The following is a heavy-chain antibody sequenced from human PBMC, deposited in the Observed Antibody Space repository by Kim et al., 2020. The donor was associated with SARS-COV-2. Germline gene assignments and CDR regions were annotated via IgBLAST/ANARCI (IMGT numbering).Heavy chain of an antibody. CDR2: IYSGGST. V-gene: IGHV3-66*02. J-gene: IGHJ6*02. D-gene: IGHD3-10*01. Sequence: GGSLRLSCAASGFTVSSNYMSWVRQAPGKGLEWVSVIYSGGSTYYADSVKGRFTISRDNSKNTLYLQMNSLRAEDTAVYYCARDIRITMVRGVINYYYYYGMDFWGQGTTVTVSS. CDR3: ARDIRITMVRGVINYYYYYGMDF. CDR1: GFTVSSNY.